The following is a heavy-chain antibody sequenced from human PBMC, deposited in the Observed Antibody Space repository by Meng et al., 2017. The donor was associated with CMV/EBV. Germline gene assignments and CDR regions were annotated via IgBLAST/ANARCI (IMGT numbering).Heavy chain of an antibody. J-gene: IGHJ4*02. D-gene: IGHD1-26*01. CDR1: GYSFTGYW. CDR2: MAPSDSYT. V-gene: IGHV5-10-1*01. CDR3: ARGSGGATG. Sequence: RGSCEGSGYSFTGYWSSWVRQRPGRGLEWMGRMAPSDSYTNYSPSFQGHDTISADKSISTAYLQWSSLKASDTAMYCCARGSGGATGWGQGTLVTVSS.